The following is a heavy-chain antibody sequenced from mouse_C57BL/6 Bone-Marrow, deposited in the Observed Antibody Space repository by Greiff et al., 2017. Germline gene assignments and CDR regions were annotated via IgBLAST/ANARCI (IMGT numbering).Heavy chain of an antibody. J-gene: IGHJ1*03. Sequence: VQLVESGAELARPGASVKLSCKASGYTFTSYGISWVKQRTGQGLEWIGEIYPRSGNTYYNEKFKGKATLTADKSSSTAYMELRSLTSEDSAVYFCARWGYGIHWYFDVWGTGTTVTVSS. CDR2: IYPRSGNT. V-gene: IGHV1-81*01. CDR3: ARWGYGIHWYFDV. CDR1: GYTFTSYG. D-gene: IGHD1-1*01.